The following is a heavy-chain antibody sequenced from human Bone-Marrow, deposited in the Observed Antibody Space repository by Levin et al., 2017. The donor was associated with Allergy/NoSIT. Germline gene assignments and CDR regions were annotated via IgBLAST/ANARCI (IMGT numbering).Heavy chain of an antibody. V-gene: IGHV3-7*01. CDR1: GFTFSSYW. CDR3: ARGDYYDSSGYSRTYNWFDP. D-gene: IGHD3-22*01. Sequence: LSLTCAASGFTFSSYWMSWVRQAPGKGLEWVANIKQDGSEKYYVDSVKGRFTISRDNAKNSLYLQMNSLRAEDTAVYYCARGDYYDSSGYSRTYNWFDPWGQGTLVTVSS. CDR2: IKQDGSEK. J-gene: IGHJ5*02.